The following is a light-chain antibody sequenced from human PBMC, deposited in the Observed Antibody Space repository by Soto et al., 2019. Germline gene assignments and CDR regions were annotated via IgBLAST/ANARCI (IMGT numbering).Light chain of an antibody. J-gene: IGKJ5*01. V-gene: IGKV3-11*01. Sequence: EIVLTQSPATLSLWPGETAILSCRASQSVGSYLSWYQQKPGQAPRLLIYDSSVRAPGIPARFSGSGSGIDFTLTISSLEPEDFALYYCQQRSSWITFGQGTRLEIE. CDR3: QQRSSWIT. CDR2: DSS. CDR1: QSVGSY.